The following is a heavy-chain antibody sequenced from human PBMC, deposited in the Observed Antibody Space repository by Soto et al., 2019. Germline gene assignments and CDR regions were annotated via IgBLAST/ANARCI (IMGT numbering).Heavy chain of an antibody. D-gene: IGHD2-15*01. CDR1: GFTFSDHY. CDR2: ARNKANSYTT. Sequence: GGSLRLSCAASGFTFSDHYMDWVRQAPGKGLEWVGRARNKANSYTTEYATSVKGRFTISREDSKNSLYLQMNSLKTEDTPVYYCASTPGYYYYGMDVWGQGTTVTVSS. CDR3: ASTPGYYYYGMDV. J-gene: IGHJ6*02. V-gene: IGHV3-72*01.